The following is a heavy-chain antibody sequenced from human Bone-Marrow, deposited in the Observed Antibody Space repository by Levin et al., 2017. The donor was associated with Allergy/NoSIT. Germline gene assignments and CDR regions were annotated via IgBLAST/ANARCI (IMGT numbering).Heavy chain of an antibody. Sequence: GESLKISCAASGFTFSTYWMSWVRQAPGKGLEWVANMNQDGSEKNYVDSVKGRFTISRDNAKNSVYLQMNSLRAEDTAVYYCARDGSGSYYGHWGQGTLVTVSS. J-gene: IGHJ4*02. CDR2: MNQDGSEK. D-gene: IGHD1-26*01. CDR1: GFTFSTYW. CDR3: ARDGSGSYYGH. V-gene: IGHV3-7*01.